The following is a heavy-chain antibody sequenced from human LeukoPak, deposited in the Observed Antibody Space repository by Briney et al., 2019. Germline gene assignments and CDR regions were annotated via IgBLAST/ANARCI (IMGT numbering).Heavy chain of an antibody. V-gene: IGHV1-18*04. Sequence: ASVKVSCKASGYTFVSYGITWVRQAPEQGLEWMGWVFTYNGDTRYAQKFQGRVIMTTDTSTSTVYLELRSLTSDDTGVYYCARGKERVPFEYWGQGTLVSVPS. CDR3: ARGKERVPFEY. CDR1: GYTFVSYG. D-gene: IGHD1-1*01. J-gene: IGHJ4*02. CDR2: VFTYNGDT.